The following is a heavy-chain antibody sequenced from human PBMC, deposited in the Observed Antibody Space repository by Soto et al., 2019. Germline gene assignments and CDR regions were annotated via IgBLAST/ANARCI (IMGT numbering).Heavy chain of an antibody. CDR2: IYYSGST. V-gene: IGHV4-31*03. Sequence: QVQLQESGPGLVKPSQTLSLTCTVSGGSISSGGYYWSWIRQHPGKGLEWIGYIYYSGSTYYNPSLKSRVTISVDTSKNQVSLKLSSVTAADTAVYYCATNDYYGSGSYDYYYYYGMDVWGQGTTVTVSS. CDR1: GGSISSGGYY. J-gene: IGHJ6*02. D-gene: IGHD3-10*01. CDR3: ATNDYYGSGSYDYYYYYGMDV.